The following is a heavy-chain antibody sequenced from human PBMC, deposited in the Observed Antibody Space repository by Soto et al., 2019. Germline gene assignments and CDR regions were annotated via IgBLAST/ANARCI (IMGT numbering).Heavy chain of an antibody. Sequence: QVQLVQSGAEVKKPGSSVKVSCKTNRGTFSNYAIRWVRQAPGQGLEWMGGIIPMFGTANYAQRFQGRVTISADESTSTAYMELNSLRSEDTAVYYCARDLRSGNYYFYYGMDVWGQGTTVTVSS. V-gene: IGHV1-69*12. J-gene: IGHJ6*02. CDR1: RGTFSNYA. D-gene: IGHD3-10*02. CDR3: ARDLRSGNYYFYYGMDV. CDR2: IIPMFGTA.